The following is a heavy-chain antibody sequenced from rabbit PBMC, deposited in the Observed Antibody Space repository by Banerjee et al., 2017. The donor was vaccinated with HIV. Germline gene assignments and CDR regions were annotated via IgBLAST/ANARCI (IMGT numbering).Heavy chain of an antibody. J-gene: IGHJ4*01. CDR2: IYSSNGDK. V-gene: IGHV1S47*01. Sequence: QEQLVESGGGLVQPEGSLTLTCKASGSDISSNAMCWVRQAPGKGLELIACIYSSNGDKWYASWVNGRFTISSHNAQNTVDLQMNSLTAADTATYFCARDLGGVIGWNFNLWGQGTLVTVS. CDR1: GSDISSNA. D-gene: IGHD1-1*01. CDR3: ARDLGGVIGWNFNL.